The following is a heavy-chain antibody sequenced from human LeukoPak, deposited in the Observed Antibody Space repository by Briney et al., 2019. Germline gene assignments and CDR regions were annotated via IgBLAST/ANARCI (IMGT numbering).Heavy chain of an antibody. D-gene: IGHD3-10*01. J-gene: IGHJ6*03. Sequence: SETLSLTRAVYGASFSGYYWSWIRQPPGKGLEWIGEINHSGSTNYNPSLKSRVTISVDTSKNQFSLKLSSVTAADTAVYYCARVAWFGELFPSPYYYYMDVWGKGTTVTISS. CDR3: ARVAWFGELFPSPYYYYMDV. V-gene: IGHV4-34*01. CDR1: GASFSGYY. CDR2: INHSGST.